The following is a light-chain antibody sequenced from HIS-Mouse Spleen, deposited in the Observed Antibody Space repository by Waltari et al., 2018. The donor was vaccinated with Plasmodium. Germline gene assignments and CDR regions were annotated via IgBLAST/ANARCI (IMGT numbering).Light chain of an antibody. CDR3: QQSYSTWT. J-gene: IGKJ1*01. Sequence: DIQMTQSPSSLSASVGDSVTITCRASQSISSFLNWYQQKPGKAPKLLIYAASSLQGGVPSRFSGSGSGTDFTLSISSLQPEDFATYYCQQSYSTWTFGQGTKVEIK. CDR1: QSISSF. V-gene: IGKV1-39*01. CDR2: AAS.